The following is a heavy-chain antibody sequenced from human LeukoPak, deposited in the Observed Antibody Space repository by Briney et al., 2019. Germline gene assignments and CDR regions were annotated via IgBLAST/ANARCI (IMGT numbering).Heavy chain of an antibody. CDR3: ARLDTTSSELFFDY. Sequence: SETLSLTCTISGGTMGRDYWSWVRQPPGKTLEWVGCIYHSSAANYNPSLNSRVTISADTSQSQFSLKLSSVAAADTAVYYCARLDTTSSELFFDYWGQGILVIVSS. CDR2: IYHSSAA. J-gene: IGHJ4*02. CDR1: GGTMGRDY. D-gene: IGHD2-2*01. V-gene: IGHV4-59*08.